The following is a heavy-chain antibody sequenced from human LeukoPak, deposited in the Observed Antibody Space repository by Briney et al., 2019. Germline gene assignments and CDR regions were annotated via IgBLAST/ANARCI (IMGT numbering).Heavy chain of an antibody. Sequence: PGGSLRLSCAASGFNFSSYGMTWVRQAPGKGLEWVSIISGSGRDTYYADSVKGRFTISRDNSKNTLYLQMNSLRAEDTAVYYCARDSSKLRGPLVIYYFDFWGQGTLVTVSS. CDR3: ARDSSKLRGPLVIYYFDF. CDR1: GFNFSSYG. D-gene: IGHD1-14*01. CDR2: ISGSGRDT. V-gene: IGHV3-23*01. J-gene: IGHJ4*02.